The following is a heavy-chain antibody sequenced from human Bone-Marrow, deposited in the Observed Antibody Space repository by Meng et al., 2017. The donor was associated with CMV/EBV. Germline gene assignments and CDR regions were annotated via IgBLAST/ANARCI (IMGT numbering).Heavy chain of an antibody. V-gene: IGHV1-18*01. J-gene: IGHJ6*02. CDR3: ARGPVLDIVVVPAAIDYYGMDV. CDR1: GYTFTSYG. D-gene: IGHD2-2*02. Sequence: ASVKVSCKASGYTFTSYGISWVRQAPGQGLEWMGWISAYNGNTNYAQKFQGRVTMTTDTSTSTAYMELRSLRSDDTAVYYCARGPVLDIVVVPAAIDYYGMDVWGQGPTVTVSS. CDR2: ISAYNGNT.